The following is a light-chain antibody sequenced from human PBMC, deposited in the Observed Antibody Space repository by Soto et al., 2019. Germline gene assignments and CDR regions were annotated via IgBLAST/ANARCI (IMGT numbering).Light chain of an antibody. J-gene: IGKJ1*01. V-gene: IGKV3-20*01. CDR2: GAS. CDR3: QQYGSSSWP. CDR1: ESVSSSY. Sequence: EIVLTQSPGTLSLSPGERATLSCRASESVSSSYLAWYQQKPGQAPRLLIYGASSRATGIPDRFSGSGSGTDFTLTISRLEPEEFAVYYCQQYGSSSWPFGQGTKVEIK.